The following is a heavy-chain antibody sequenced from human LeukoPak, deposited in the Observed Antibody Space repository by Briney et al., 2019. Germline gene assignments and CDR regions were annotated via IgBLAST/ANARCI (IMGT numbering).Heavy chain of an antibody. D-gene: IGHD6-25*01. CDR1: GGSISSDGVY. J-gene: IGHJ6*02. CDR2: IFHSGGT. Sequence: PSETLSLTCTVSGGSISSDGVYWGWVRQPPGKGLEWIGSIFHSGGTYYNPSLKSRVSIPVDTSKSQFSLKLNSVTAADTAVYYCRRHVSNGWDYYYGLDVWGQGTTVTVSS. V-gene: IGHV4-39*01. CDR3: RRHVSNGWDYYYGLDV.